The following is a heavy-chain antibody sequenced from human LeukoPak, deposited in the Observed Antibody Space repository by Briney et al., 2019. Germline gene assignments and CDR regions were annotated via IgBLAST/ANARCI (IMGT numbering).Heavy chain of an antibody. CDR3: ARGGRRGYSGYDFPYNWFDP. V-gene: IGHV3-30*02. CDR2: IRYDGSNK. CDR1: GFTFSSYG. D-gene: IGHD5-12*01. J-gene: IGHJ5*02. Sequence: GGSLRLSCAASGFTFSSYGMHWVRQAPGKGLEWVAFIRYDGSNKYYADSVKGRFTISRDNSKNTLYLQMNSLRAEDTAVYYCARGGRRGYSGYDFPYNWFDPWGQGTLVTVSS.